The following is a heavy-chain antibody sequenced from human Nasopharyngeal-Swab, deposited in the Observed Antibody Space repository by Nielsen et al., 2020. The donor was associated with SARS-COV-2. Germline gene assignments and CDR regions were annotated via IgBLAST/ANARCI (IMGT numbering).Heavy chain of an antibody. CDR2: ISSSGSTI. J-gene: IGHJ6*02. CDR1: GFTFSDYY. D-gene: IGHD6-19*01. Sequence: GGSLRLSCAASGFTFSDYYMSWIRQAPGKGLEWVSYISSSGSTIYYADSVKGRFTISRDNAKNSLYLQMNSLRAEDTAVYYCATDRGAVAGTILFGYYYYGMDVWGQGTTVTVSS. CDR3: ATDRGAVAGTILFGYYYYGMDV. V-gene: IGHV3-11*04.